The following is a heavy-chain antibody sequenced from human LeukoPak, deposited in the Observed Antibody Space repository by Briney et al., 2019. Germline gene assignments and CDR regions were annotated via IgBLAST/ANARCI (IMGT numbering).Heavy chain of an antibody. CDR1: GFTFSSYS. CDR3: ARDRVTIFGVVITPFDY. J-gene: IGHJ4*02. V-gene: IGHV3-48*01. Sequence: GGSLRLSCAASGFTFSSYSMNWVRQAPGKGLEWVSYISSSSSTIYYADSVKGRFTISRDNAKNSLYLQMNSLRAEDTAVYYCARDRVTIFGVVITPFDYWGQGTLVTVSS. D-gene: IGHD3-3*01. CDR2: ISSSSSTI.